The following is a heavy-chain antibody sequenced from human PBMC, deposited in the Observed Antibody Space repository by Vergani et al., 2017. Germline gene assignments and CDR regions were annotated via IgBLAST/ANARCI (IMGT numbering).Heavy chain of an antibody. CDR2: INPNSGGT. Sequence: QVQLVQSGAEVKKPGASVKVSCKASGYTFTGYYMHWVRQAPGQGLEWMGWINPNSGGTNYAQKFQGRVTMTRDTSISTAYMELSSLRSEDTAVYYCAREVRGYCSSTSCYTWEEYYYYMDVRGKGTTVTVSS. CDR3: AREVRGYCSSTSCYTWEEYYYYMDV. V-gene: IGHV1-2*02. D-gene: IGHD2-2*02. J-gene: IGHJ6*03. CDR1: GYTFTGYY.